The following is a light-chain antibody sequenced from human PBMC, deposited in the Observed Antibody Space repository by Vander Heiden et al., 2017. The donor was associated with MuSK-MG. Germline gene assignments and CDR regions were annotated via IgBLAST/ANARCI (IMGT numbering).Light chain of an antibody. Sequence: DIQMTQSPPTLSAYVKDRDTITCRASQWISSTWLAWYQQKPGKPPKLLIYAGSTLESGVPSRFSGSGSGTEFTLTISSLQPDDSATYYCQQDNSHPLTFGGGTKVEIK. CDR3: QQDNSHPLT. V-gene: IGKV1-5*01. CDR2: AGS. J-gene: IGKJ4*01. CDR1: QWISSTW.